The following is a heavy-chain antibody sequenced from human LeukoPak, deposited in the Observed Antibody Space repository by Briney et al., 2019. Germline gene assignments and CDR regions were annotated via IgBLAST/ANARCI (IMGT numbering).Heavy chain of an antibody. J-gene: IGHJ4*02. CDR1: GGSISSSSYY. D-gene: IGHD3-10*01. V-gene: IGHV4-39*01. CDR3: ARLIYYGSGRVDY. Sequence: SETLSLTCTVSGGSISSSSYYWGWIRQPPGKGLEWIGSIYYSGSTYYNPSLKSRVTISVDTSKNQFSLKLSSVTAADTAVYYCARLIYYGSGRVDYWGQGTLVTASS. CDR2: IYYSGST.